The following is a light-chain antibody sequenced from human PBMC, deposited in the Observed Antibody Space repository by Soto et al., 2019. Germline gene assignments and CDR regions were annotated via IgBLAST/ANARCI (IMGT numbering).Light chain of an antibody. CDR2: DAS. CDR1: QSISSW. J-gene: IGKJ1*01. V-gene: IGKV1-5*01. CDR3: QKYNTYRT. Sequence: DIQMTQSPSTLSXSVGDRVTITCRASQSISSWLAWYQQKPGKAPKLLIYDASSLESGVPSRFSGGGSGTEFTLTISSLQPDDFATYYCQKYNTYRTFGQGTKVDIK.